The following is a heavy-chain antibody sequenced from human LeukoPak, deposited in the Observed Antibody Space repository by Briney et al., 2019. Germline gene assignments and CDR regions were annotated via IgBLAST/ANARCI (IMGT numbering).Heavy chain of an antibody. CDR3: ARAFPMGATTAYYYMDV. V-gene: IGHV1-18*01. D-gene: IGHD1-26*01. J-gene: IGHJ6*03. Sequence: ASVKVSCKDSGYTFTTYGITWVRQAPGQGLEWMGWISSYNGNSDYAQNFQGRVSMTTDTSTTTAYMELRNLRSDDTAVYYCARAFPMGATTAYYYMDVWGKGTTVTVSS. CDR2: ISSYNGNS. CDR1: GYTFTTYG.